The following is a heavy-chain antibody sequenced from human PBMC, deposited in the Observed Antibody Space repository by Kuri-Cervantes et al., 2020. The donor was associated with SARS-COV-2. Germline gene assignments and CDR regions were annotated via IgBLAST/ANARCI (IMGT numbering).Heavy chain of an antibody. Sequence: LKTSFSASGFTFSYYSMNWVRQAPGKGLEWVSYIGSSSSIIYYADSMKGRFTISRDNAKNSLSLQMNSMRAEDTAVYYCARERYYSGHYGMDVWGQGTTVTVSS. D-gene: IGHD3-10*01. CDR3: ARERYYSGHYGMDV. CDR2: IGSSSSII. J-gene: IGHJ6*02. V-gene: IGHV3-48*01. CDR1: GFTFSYYS.